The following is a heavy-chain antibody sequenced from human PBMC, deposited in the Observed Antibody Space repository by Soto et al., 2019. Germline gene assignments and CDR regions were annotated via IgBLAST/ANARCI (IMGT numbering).Heavy chain of an antibody. D-gene: IGHD2-2*01. CDR2: IIPIFGTA. Sequence: SVKVSCKASGGTFSSYAISWVRQAPGQGLEWMGGIIPIFGTANYAQKFQGRVAITADESTSTAYMELSSLRSEDTAVYYCARDCSSTSCYGKFDPWGQGTLVTVSS. CDR3: ARDCSSTSCYGKFDP. CDR1: GGTFSSYA. J-gene: IGHJ5*02. V-gene: IGHV1-69*13.